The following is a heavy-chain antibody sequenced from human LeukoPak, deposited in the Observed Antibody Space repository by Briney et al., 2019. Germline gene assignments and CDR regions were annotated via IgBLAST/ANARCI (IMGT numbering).Heavy chain of an antibody. CDR2: ISSNSRNI. CDR3: ARPLMYYYGSETYFWFDP. J-gene: IGHJ5*02. D-gene: IGHD3-10*01. V-gene: IGHV3-21*01. CDR1: GFTFSNYD. Sequence: PGGSLRLSCVASGFTFSNYDINWVRQAPGKGLEWVSSISSNSRNIYYADSVKGRFTISRDNAKNSLSLQMNSLRAEDTAVYYCARPLMYYYGSETYFWFDPWGQGTLVTVSS.